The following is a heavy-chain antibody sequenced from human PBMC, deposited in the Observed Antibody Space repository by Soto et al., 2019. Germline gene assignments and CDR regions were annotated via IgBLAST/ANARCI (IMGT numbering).Heavy chain of an antibody. D-gene: IGHD1-26*01. J-gene: IGHJ6*02. CDR3: ASNSHSALMYFYYYGMDV. CDR1: GGTFRSSA. Sequence: SVQVSCKASGGTFRSSAISWVRQAPGQGLGWVGGIIPIFGTEKYAQKLQGRVTITADDSTSTAYMELSSLRYEDTAVYYCASNSHSALMYFYYYGMDVWGQGNTVTGSS. CDR2: IIPIFGTE. V-gene: IGHV1-69*13.